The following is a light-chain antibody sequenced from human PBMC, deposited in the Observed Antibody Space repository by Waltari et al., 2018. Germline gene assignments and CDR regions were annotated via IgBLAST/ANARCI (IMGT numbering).Light chain of an antibody. CDR2: AVS. J-gene: IGLJ2*01. Sequence: QSALTQPASVSGSPGQSITISCTGTSRDVGNYKRVSWYQQHPGKAPKLMIYAVSKRPSGVSDRFSGSKSGDIASLTISGLQPEDEAEYFCSSYAGSSKGVFGGGTKVTVL. V-gene: IGLV2-23*02. CDR3: SSYAGSSKGV. CDR1: SRDVGNYKR.